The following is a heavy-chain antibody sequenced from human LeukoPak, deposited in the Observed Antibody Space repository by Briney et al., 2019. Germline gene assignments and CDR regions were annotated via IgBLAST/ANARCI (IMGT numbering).Heavy chain of an antibody. D-gene: IGHD5-18*01. CDR3: ARSDTAMAPIDY. J-gene: IGHJ4*02. CDR2: IYHSGST. CDR1: GGSISSGGYY. Sequence: SQTLSLTCTVSGGSISSGGYYWSWIRQPPGKGLEWIGYIYHSGSTYYNPSLKSRVTISVDRSKNQFSLKLSSVTAADTAVYYCARSDTAMAPIDYWGQGTLVTVSS. V-gene: IGHV4-30-2*01.